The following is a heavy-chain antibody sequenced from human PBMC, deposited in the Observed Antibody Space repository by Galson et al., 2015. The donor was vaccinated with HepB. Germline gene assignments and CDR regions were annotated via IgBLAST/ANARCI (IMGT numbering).Heavy chain of an antibody. J-gene: IGHJ5*02. V-gene: IGHV3-23*01. CDR3: AKGDYSGYFDP. CDR1: GFTFNSYA. D-gene: IGHD5-12*01. CDR2: ISPNGGST. Sequence: SLRLSCAASGFTFNSYAMNWVRQAPGKGLECVSNISPNGGSTFYADSVKGRFTISRDNSQSTLYLQMNSLRAEDTAVYYCAKGDYSGYFDPWGQGTLVTVSS.